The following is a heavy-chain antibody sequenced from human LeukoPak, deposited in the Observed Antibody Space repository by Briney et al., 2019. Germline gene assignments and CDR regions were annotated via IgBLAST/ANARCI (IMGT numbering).Heavy chain of an antibody. CDR3: AADVLSDIVATGLDY. J-gene: IGHJ4*02. CDR2: IIPIFGTA. D-gene: IGHD5-12*01. Sequence: SVKVSCKASGGTFSSYAISWVRQAPGQGLEWMGGIIPIFGTANYAQKFQGRVTITADESTGTAYMELSSLRSEDAAVYYCAADVLSDIVATGLDYWGQGTLVTVSS. V-gene: IGHV1-69*13. CDR1: GGTFSSYA.